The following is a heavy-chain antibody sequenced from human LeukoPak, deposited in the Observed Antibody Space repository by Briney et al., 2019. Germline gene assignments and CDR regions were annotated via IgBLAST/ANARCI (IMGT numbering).Heavy chain of an antibody. V-gene: IGHV3-21*01. D-gene: IGHD6-19*01. CDR3: AREGVAVADIVSAFDI. CDR2: ISSSGSYM. CDR1: GFTFSSYS. J-gene: IGHJ3*02. Sequence: GGSLRLSCAASGFTFSSYSMNWVRQAPGKGLEWVSSISSSGSYMYYADSMKGRFTISRDNAKNSLYLQMNSLRAEDTAVYYCAREGVAVADIVSAFDIWGQGTVVTVSS.